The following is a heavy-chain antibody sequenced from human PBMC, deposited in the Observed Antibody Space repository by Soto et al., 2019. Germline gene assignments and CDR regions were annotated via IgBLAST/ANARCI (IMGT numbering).Heavy chain of an antibody. Sequence: ASVKVSCKASGYTFTSYYMHWVRQAPGQGLEWMGIINPSGGSTSYAQKFQGRVTISVDTSKNQFSLKLSSVTAADTAVYYCARHSESYDILTPYEIWFDPWGQGTLVTVSS. D-gene: IGHD3-9*01. J-gene: IGHJ5*02. V-gene: IGHV1-46*01. CDR1: GYTFTSYY. CDR3: ARHSESYDILTPYEIWFDP. CDR2: INPSGGST.